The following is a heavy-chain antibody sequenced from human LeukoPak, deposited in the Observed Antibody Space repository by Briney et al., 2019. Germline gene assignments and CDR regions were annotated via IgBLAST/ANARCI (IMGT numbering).Heavy chain of an antibody. J-gene: IGHJ4*02. CDR1: GYHFTNYW. D-gene: IGHD4-17*01. CDR2: IYPGDSET. V-gene: IGHV5-51*01. Sequence: GESLQISCQASGYHFTNYWIGWVRPMPGKGLEWMTIIYPGDSETRYSPSFQGQVTISADKSIGTMYLQWNSLKASDTAMYYCARALRTGQGDYVPVLWGQGTLVIVSS. CDR3: ARALRTGQGDYVPVL.